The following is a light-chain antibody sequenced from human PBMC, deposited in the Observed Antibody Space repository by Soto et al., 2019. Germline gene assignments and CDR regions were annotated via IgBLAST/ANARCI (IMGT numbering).Light chain of an antibody. Sequence: EIVLTQSPGTLSLSPGERATLSCRAIQSVSSSYLARYQQKPGQAPRLLIYGASSRATGIPDRFSGSGSGTDFTLTISRLEPEDFAVYYCQQYGSSPRITFGQGTRLEIK. J-gene: IGKJ5*01. V-gene: IGKV3-20*01. CDR3: QQYGSSPRIT. CDR2: GAS. CDR1: QSVSSSY.